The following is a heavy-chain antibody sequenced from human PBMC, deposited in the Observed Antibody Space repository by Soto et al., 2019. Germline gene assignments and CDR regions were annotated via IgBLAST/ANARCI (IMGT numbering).Heavy chain of an antibody. D-gene: IGHD1-26*01. CDR2: ISYDGSEK. V-gene: IGHV3-30*18. J-gene: IGHJ4*02. CDR3: VKERTGTWDFDY. Sequence: QVQLVESGGGVVQPGRSLRLSCAASGFTFSSLGMHWVRQAPGKGLEWVAVISYDGSEKYYADSVKGRFTISRDNSTNTLSLQMNSLRAEDTAVYYCVKERTGTWDFDYWGQGTLVTVSS. CDR1: GFTFSSLG.